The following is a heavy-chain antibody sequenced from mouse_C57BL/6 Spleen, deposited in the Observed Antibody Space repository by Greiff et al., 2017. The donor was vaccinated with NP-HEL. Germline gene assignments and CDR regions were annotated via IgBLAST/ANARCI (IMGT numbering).Heavy chain of an antibody. D-gene: IGHD1-1*02. CDR1: GFNIKDDY. CDR3: TRGWLDY. CDR2: IDPENGDT. Sequence: VQLKQSGAELVRPGASVKLSCTASGFNIKDDYMHWVKQRPEQGLEWIGWIDPENGDTEYASKFQGKATITADTSSNTAYLQLSSLTSEDTAVYYCTRGWLDYWGQGTTLTVSS. J-gene: IGHJ2*01. V-gene: IGHV14-4*01.